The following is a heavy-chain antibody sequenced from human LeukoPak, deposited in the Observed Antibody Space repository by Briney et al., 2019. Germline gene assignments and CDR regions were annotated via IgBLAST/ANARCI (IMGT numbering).Heavy chain of an antibody. CDR2: INPNSGGT. D-gene: IGHD6-13*01. V-gene: IGHV1-2*06. Sequence: ASVKVSCKASGYTFTGYYMHWVRQAPGQGLEWMGRINPNSGGTNYAQKFQGRVTMTRDTSISTAYMELSRLRSDDTAVYYCASREQSIAAAGDDYWGQGTLVTVSS. J-gene: IGHJ4*02. CDR3: ASREQSIAAAGDDY. CDR1: GYTFTGYY.